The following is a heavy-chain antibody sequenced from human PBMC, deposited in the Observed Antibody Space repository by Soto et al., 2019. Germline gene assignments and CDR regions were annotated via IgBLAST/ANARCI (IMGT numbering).Heavy chain of an antibody. V-gene: IGHV1-69*01. J-gene: IGHJ5*02. CDR2: IFPIFGTP. Sequence: QVQLVQSGAEVKKPGSSVKVSCKTSGGIFTNYVITWVRQAPGLGLEWMGGIFPIFGTPNYAQKFQGRVTITADESTSTAYMELSSLRSDDTAVYYCARGYCGSNSCHNWFGPWGQGTLVTVSS. CDR3: ARGYCGSNSCHNWFGP. D-gene: IGHD2-2*01. CDR1: GGIFTNYV.